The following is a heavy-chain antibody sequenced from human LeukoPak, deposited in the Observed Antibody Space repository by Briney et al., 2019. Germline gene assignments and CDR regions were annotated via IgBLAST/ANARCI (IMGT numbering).Heavy chain of an antibody. CDR2: IWYNGKNK. V-gene: IGHV3-33*01. D-gene: IGHD3-9*01. J-gene: IGHJ4*02. CDR3: ARDPNYDILTGQRGGYFDY. Sequence: GGSLRLSCAASGFTFSTYAMHWVRQAPGKGLEWVAMIWYNGKNKHYADSVKGRFTISRDNAKNSLYLQMNSLRAEDTALYYCARDPNYDILTGQRGGYFDYWGQGTLVTVSS. CDR1: GFTFSTYA.